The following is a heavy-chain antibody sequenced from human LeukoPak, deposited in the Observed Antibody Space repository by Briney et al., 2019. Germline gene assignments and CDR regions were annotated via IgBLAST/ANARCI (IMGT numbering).Heavy chain of an antibody. CDR1: GFTFSNFW. D-gene: IGHD3-3*01. V-gene: IGHV3-30-3*01. J-gene: IGHJ3*02. CDR2: ISYDGSNK. CDR3: ARDRGDFWSGYYKGAFDI. Sequence: GGSLRLSCAASGFTFSNFWMSWVRQAPGKGLEWVAVISYDGSNKYYADSVKGRFTISRDNSKNTLYLQMNSLRAEDTAVYYCARDRGDFWSGYYKGAFDIWGQGTMVTVSS.